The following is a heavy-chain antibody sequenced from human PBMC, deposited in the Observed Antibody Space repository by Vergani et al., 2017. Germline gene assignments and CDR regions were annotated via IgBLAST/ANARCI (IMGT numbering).Heavy chain of an antibody. CDR2: IIPNSGGT. D-gene: IGHD6-19*01. J-gene: IGHJ6*02. Sequence: QVQLVQSGAEVKKPGSSVKVSCKASGGTFSSYAISWVRQAPGQGLEWMGGIIPNSGGTNYAQKFQGRVTMTRDTSISTAYMELSRLRSDDTAVYYCARFYSSGWENYYYYYGMDVWGQGTTVTVSS. CDR3: ARFYSSGWENYYYYYGMDV. CDR1: GGTFSSYA. V-gene: IGHV1-2*02.